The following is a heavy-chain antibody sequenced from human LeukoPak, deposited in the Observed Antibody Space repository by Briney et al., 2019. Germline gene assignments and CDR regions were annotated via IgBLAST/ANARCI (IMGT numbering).Heavy chain of an antibody. J-gene: IGHJ4*02. D-gene: IGHD6-19*01. CDR3: AREGRQWLVLDY. CDR1: GLTFSSYA. Sequence: PGGSLRLSCAASGLTFSSYAMHWVRQAPGKGLEWVAVISYDGSNKYYADSVKGRFTISRDNSKNTLYLQMNSLRAEDTAVYYCAREGRQWLVLDYWGQGTLVTVSS. V-gene: IGHV3-30*04. CDR2: ISYDGSNK.